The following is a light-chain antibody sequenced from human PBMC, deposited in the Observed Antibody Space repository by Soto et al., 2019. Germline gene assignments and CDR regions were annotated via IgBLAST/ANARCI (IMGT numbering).Light chain of an antibody. CDR3: QQSYITPWT. J-gene: IGKJ1*01. Sequence: DVQMTQSPSSLSASVGDRVTITCRASQRVNNYLNWYQQKPGQAPKLLISAASSLQIGVPSRVGGSVSGTDFTLVISGLQPEDFATYYCQQSYITPWTFGQGTKVEIK. V-gene: IGKV1-39*01. CDR1: QRVNNY. CDR2: AAS.